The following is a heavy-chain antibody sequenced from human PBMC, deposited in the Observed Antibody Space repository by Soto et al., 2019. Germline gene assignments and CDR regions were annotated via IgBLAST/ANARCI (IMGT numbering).Heavy chain of an antibody. CDR2: IYYSGST. V-gene: IGHV4-59*01. D-gene: IGHD3-3*01. J-gene: IGHJ5*02. CDR1: GGSISSYY. CDR3: ARTLYDFWSGKPNWFDP. Sequence: SETLSLTCTVSGGSISSYYWSWIRQPPGKGLEWIGYIYYSGSTNYNPSLRSRVTISVDTSKNQFSLKLSSVTAADTAVYYCARTLYDFWSGKPNWFDPWGQGTLVTVSS.